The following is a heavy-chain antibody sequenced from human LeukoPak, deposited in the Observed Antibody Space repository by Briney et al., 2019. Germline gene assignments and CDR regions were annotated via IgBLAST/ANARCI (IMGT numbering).Heavy chain of an antibody. CDR1: GYTLTSYG. D-gene: IGHD3-10*01. CDR2: ISAYNGNT. Sequence: GASVKVSCKASGYTLTSYGISWVRQAPGQGLEWMGWISAYNGNTNYAQKLQGRVTMTTDTSTSTAYMELRSLRSDDTAVYYCARANRITMVRGVTNVWGQGTTVTVSS. J-gene: IGHJ6*02. CDR3: ARANRITMVRGVTNV. V-gene: IGHV1-18*01.